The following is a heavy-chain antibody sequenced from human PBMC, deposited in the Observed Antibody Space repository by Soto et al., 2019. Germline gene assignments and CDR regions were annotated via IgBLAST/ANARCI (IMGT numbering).Heavy chain of an antibody. CDR3: ARPMYYYDSSGPPAY. CDR2: ISSSSSTI. D-gene: IGHD3-22*01. J-gene: IGHJ4*02. CDR1: GFTFSTYS. V-gene: IGHV3-48*01. Sequence: GLPLRLSCAASGFTFSTYSMNWVRQAQGKGLEWVSYISSSSSTIFYTDSVKGRFTVSRDNAKNSLYLQMNSLRAEDTAVYYCARPMYYYDSSGPPAYWGQGTLVTVSS.